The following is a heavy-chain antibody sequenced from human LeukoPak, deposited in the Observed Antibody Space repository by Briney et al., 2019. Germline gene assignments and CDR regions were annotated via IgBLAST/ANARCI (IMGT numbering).Heavy chain of an antibody. J-gene: IGHJ6*02. V-gene: IGHV3-23*01. CDR3: ANNKYDFWSGYYYYGMDV. CDR1: GFTFSNYA. CDR2: ISGSGGSR. Sequence: GGSLRLSCAASGFTFSNYAMSWVRQAPGKGLEWVSAISGSGGSRYYAYSVKGRFTISRDNSKNTLYLQMNSLRAENTAVYYCANNKYDFWSGYYYYGMDVWGQGTTVTVSS. D-gene: IGHD3-3*01.